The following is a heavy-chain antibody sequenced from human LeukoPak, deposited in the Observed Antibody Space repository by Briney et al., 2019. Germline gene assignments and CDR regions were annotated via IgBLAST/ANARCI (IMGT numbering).Heavy chain of an antibody. V-gene: IGHV3-30*18. CDR1: GFTFSSYG. J-gene: IGHJ4*02. CDR2: ISYDGSNK. CDR3: AKDYWSGYYDY. D-gene: IGHD3-3*01. Sequence: GGSLRLSCATSGFTFSSYGMHWVRQAPGKGLEWVAVISYDGSNKYYADSVKGRFTISRDNSKNTLYLQMNSLRAEDTAVYYCAKDYWSGYYDYWGQGTLVTVSS.